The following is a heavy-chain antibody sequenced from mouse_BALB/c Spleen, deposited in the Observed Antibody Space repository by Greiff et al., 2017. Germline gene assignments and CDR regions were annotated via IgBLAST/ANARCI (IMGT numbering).Heavy chain of an antibody. CDR3: ARYRSSSMDY. V-gene: IGHV5-17*02. J-gene: IGHJ4*01. CDR1: GFTFSSFG. D-gene: IGHD2-14*01. CDR2: ISSGSSTI. Sequence: EVQVVESGGGLVQPGGSRKLSCAASGFTFSSFGMHWVRQAPEKGLEWVAYISSGSSTIYYADTVKGRFTISRDNPKNTLFLQMTSLRSEDTAMYYCARYRSSSMDYWGQGTSVTVSS.